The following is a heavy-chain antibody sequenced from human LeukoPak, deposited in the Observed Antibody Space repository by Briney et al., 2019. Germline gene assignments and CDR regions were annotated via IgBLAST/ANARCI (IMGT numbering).Heavy chain of an antibody. V-gene: IGHV1-46*01. CDR1: GYTFTSYY. D-gene: IGHD5-24*01. CDR3: ARAGPPRDGYNPYYYYGMDV. J-gene: IGHJ6*02. CDR2: INPSGGST. Sequence: GASVKVSCKASGYTFTSYYMHWVRQAPGQGLEWMGIINPSGGSTSYAQKFQGRVTMTRDASTSTVYMELSSLRSEDTAVYYCARAGPPRDGYNPYYYYGMDVWGQGTTVTVSS.